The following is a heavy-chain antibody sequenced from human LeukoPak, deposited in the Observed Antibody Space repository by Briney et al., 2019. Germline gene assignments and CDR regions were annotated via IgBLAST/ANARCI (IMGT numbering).Heavy chain of an antibody. CDR3: AKDLGGRWELLRPGALGQDY. CDR2: ISGSGGST. CDR1: GFTFSNYA. Sequence: PGGSLRLSCAASGFTFSNYAMSWVRQAPGKGLEWVSAISGSGGSTYYADSVKGRFTISRDNSKNTLYLQMNSLRAEDTAVYYCAKDLGGRWELLRPGALGQDYWGQGTLVTVSS. J-gene: IGHJ4*02. D-gene: IGHD1-26*01. V-gene: IGHV3-23*01.